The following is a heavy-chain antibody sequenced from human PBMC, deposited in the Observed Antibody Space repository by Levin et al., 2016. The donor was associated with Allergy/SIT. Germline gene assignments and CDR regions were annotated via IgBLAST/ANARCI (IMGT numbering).Heavy chain of an antibody. CDR3: ARHFSNYPGASLFDY. CDR1: GGSISSSSYY. CDR2: IYYSGST. Sequence: SETLSLTCTVSGGSISSSSYYWGWIRQPPGKGLEWIGSIYYSGSTYYNPSLKSRVTISVDTSKNQFSLKLSSVTAADTAVYYCARHFSNYPGASLFDYWGQGTLVTVSS. D-gene: IGHD4-11*01. V-gene: IGHV4-39*01. J-gene: IGHJ4*02.